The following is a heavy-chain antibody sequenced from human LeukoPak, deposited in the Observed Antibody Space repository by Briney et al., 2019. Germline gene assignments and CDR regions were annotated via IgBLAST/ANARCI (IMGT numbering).Heavy chain of an antibody. Sequence: ASETLSLTCAVYGGSFSGYYWSWIRQPPGKGLEWIGEINHSGSTNYNPSLKSRVTISVDTSKNQFSLKLSPVTAADTAVYYCASAGSYLDYWGQGTLVTVSS. J-gene: IGHJ4*02. CDR3: ASAGSYLDY. CDR1: GGSFSGYY. D-gene: IGHD1-26*01. V-gene: IGHV4-34*01. CDR2: INHSGST.